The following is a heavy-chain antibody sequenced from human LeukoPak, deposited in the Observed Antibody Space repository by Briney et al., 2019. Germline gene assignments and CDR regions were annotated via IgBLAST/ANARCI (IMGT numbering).Heavy chain of an antibody. V-gene: IGHV3-23*01. J-gene: IGHJ4*02. CDR1: GFTFSSYA. CDR3: ARSPMGIVATADY. CDR2: ISGSGGST. Sequence: GGSLRLSCAASGFTFSSYAMSWVRQAPGKGLEWVSAISGSGGSTYYADSVKGRFTISRDNSKNTLYLQMNSLRAEDTAVYYCARSPMGIVATADYWGQGTLVTVSS. D-gene: IGHD5-12*01.